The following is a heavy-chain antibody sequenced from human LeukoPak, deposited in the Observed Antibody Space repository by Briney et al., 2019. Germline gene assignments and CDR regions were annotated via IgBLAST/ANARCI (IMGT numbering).Heavy chain of an antibody. J-gene: IGHJ4*02. CDR3: ASYGDSPDPFDY. Sequence: EASVKVSCKASGYTFTGYYMHWVRQAPGQGLEWMGWINPYSGGTNYAQKFRGRVTMTRDTSISTAYMELRRLRSDDTAVYYCASYGDSPDPFDYWGQGTLVTVSS. D-gene: IGHD4-17*01. V-gene: IGHV1-2*02. CDR2: INPYSGGT. CDR1: GYTFTGYY.